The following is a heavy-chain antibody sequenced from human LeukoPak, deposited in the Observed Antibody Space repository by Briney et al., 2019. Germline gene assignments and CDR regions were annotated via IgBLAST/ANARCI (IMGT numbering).Heavy chain of an antibody. D-gene: IGHD3-22*01. CDR3: AKGSSGYFFDL. CDR1: GFIFNNYG. J-gene: IGHJ4*02. V-gene: IGHV3-23*01. Sequence: GGSLRLSCAASGFIFNNYGLVWARQAPGKGLEWVSAISNDGGGTTYADFVKGRFTISRDNSKNTLFLQMDSLRAEDTALYYCAKGSSGYFFDLWGQGTLVTVSS. CDR2: ISNDGGGT.